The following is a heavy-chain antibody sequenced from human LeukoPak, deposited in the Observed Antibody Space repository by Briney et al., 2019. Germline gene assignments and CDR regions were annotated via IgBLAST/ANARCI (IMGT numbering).Heavy chain of an antibody. CDR1: GYTFTSYG. J-gene: IGHJ2*01. CDR2: ISAYNGIT. CDR3: ARDRAGTTWYFDL. D-gene: IGHD1-1*01. Sequence: ASVKVSCKASGYTFTSYGISWERQAPGQGLEWMGWISAYNGITNYAQKLQGRVTMTTDTSTSTAYMELRSLRSDDTAVYYCARDRAGTTWYFDLWGRGTLVTVSS. V-gene: IGHV1-18*04.